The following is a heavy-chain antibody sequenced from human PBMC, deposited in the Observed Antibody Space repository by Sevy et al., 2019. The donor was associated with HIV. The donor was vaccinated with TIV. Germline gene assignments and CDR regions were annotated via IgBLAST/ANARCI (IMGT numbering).Heavy chain of an antibody. CDR1: GFTFSSFA. D-gene: IGHD1-26*01. J-gene: IGHJ4*02. Sequence: GGSLRLSCAASGFTFSSFAMSWVRHIPGKVLEWVSTINGRGGSAYYADSVKGRFTLSRDNSNNTVFLQMNRLRDEDMAVYYCARPTPRIAPSSAAFFDYWGQGTLVTVSS. CDR2: INGRGGSA. V-gene: IGHV3-23*01. CDR3: ARPTPRIAPSSAAFFDY.